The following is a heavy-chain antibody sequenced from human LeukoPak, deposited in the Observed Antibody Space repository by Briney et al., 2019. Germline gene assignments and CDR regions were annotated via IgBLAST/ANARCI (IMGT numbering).Heavy chain of an antibody. CDR2: IIPIFGTA. CDR3: ARDAYYYDNSGYNWFDP. Sequence: ASVKVSCKASGGTFSSYAISWVRQAPGQGLEWMGGIIPIFGTANYAQKFQGRVTITADESTSTAYMELSSLRSEDTAVYYCARDAYYYDNSGYNWFDPWGQGTLVTVSS. D-gene: IGHD3-22*01. J-gene: IGHJ5*02. CDR1: GGTFSSYA. V-gene: IGHV1-69*13.